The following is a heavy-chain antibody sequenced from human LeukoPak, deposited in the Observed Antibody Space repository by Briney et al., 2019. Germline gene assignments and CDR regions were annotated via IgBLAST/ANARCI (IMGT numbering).Heavy chain of an antibody. CDR2: ISGSGGST. Sequence: GGSLRLSCAASGFTFSSYAMSWVRQAPGKGLEWVSAISGSGGSTYYADSVKGRFAISRDNSKNTLYLQMNSLRAEDTAVYYCASSHVLRYFDWLLPFDYWGQGTLVTVSS. D-gene: IGHD3-9*01. CDR3: ASSHVLRYFDWLLPFDY. J-gene: IGHJ4*02. CDR1: GFTFSSYA. V-gene: IGHV3-23*01.